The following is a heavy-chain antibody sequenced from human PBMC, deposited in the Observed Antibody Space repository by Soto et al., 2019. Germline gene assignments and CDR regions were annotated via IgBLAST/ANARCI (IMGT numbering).Heavy chain of an antibody. J-gene: IGHJ6*03. V-gene: IGHV4-59*08. D-gene: IGHD2-15*01. CDR2: IYYSGST. CDR3: ARQSVVVAATRSYYMDV. Sequence: SETLSLTCTVSGGSISSYYWSWIRQPPGKGLEWIGYIYYSGSTNYNPSLKSRVTISVDTSKNQFSLKLSSVTAADTAVYYCARQSVVVAATRSYYMDVWGKGTTVTVS. CDR1: GGSISSYY.